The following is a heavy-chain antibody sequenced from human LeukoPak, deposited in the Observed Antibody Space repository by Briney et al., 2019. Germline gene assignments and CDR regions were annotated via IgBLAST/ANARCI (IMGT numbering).Heavy chain of an antibody. V-gene: IGHV3-33*06. CDR3: AKTPNPPYYFDY. D-gene: IGHD2-15*01. Sequence: GGSLRLSCAASGFTFSSYGMHWVRQAPGKVLEWVAVIWYDGSNKYYADSVKGRFTISRDNSKNTLYLQMNSLRAEDTAVYYCAKTPNPPYYFDYWGQGTLVTVSS. CDR2: IWYDGSNK. J-gene: IGHJ4*02. CDR1: GFTFSSYG.